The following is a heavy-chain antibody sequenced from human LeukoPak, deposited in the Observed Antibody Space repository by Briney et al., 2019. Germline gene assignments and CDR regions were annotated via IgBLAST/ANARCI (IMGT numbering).Heavy chain of an antibody. CDR3: ARVSEEYSSSLIFDY. D-gene: IGHD6-6*01. CDR1: GYSISSGYY. CDR2: IYYSGST. V-gene: IGHV4-38-2*02. J-gene: IGHJ4*02. Sequence: NPSETLSLTCTVSGYSISSGYYWGWIRQPPGQGLEWIGYIYYSGSTNYNPSLKSRVTISVDTSKNQFSLKLSSVTAADTAVYYCARVSEEYSSSLIFDYRGQGTLVTVSS.